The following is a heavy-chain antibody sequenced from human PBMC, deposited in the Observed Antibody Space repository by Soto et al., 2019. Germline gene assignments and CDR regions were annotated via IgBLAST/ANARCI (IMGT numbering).Heavy chain of an antibody. CDR3: ARGVVGAIDY. V-gene: IGHV4-59*01. D-gene: IGHD1-26*01. CDR2: IYYSGST. CDR1: GGSISSYY. J-gene: IGHJ4*02. Sequence: PSETLSLTCTVSGGSISSYYWSWIRQPPGKGLEWIGYIYYSGSTNYNPSLKRRVTISVDTSKNQFSLKLSSVTAADTAVYYCARGVVGAIDYWGQGTLVTVSS.